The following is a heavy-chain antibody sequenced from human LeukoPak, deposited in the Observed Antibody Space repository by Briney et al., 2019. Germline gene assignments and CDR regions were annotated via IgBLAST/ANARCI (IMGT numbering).Heavy chain of an antibody. V-gene: IGHV3-33*06. J-gene: IGHJ4*02. D-gene: IGHD5-24*01. Sequence: PAGGSLRLSCAASGFTFSSYGMHWVRQAPGKGLEWVAVIWCDGSNKYYVDSVKGRFTISRDNSKNTLYLQMNSLRAEDTAVYYCAKESGDGYNTLEYWGQGTLVTVSS. CDR3: AKESGDGYNTLEY. CDR2: IWCDGSNK. CDR1: GFTFSSYG.